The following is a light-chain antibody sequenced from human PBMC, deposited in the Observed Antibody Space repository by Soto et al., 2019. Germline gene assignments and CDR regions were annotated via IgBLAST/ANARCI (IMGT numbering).Light chain of an antibody. Sequence: EIVVTQSPVTLSLSPGERATLSCRASQSISYYLAWYQQKPGQAPRLLIYDASSRAPGIPARFSASGSGTDFTLTISSLEPEDFVVYYCQQRASWPITFGQGTRQEIK. CDR2: DAS. V-gene: IGKV3-11*01. CDR1: QSISYY. CDR3: QQRASWPIT. J-gene: IGKJ5*01.